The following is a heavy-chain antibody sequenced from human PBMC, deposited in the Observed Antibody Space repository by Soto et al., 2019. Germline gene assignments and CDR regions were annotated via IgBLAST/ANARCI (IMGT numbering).Heavy chain of an antibody. CDR1: GGTFSSYA. CDR3: ATSIGTYCSGGSCYSNYYYYGMDV. CDR2: IIPIFGTA. V-gene: IGHV1-69*13. J-gene: IGHJ6*02. Sequence: RASVKVSFQGSGGTFSSYAISWVRQAPGQGLEWMGGIIPIFGTANYAQKFQGRVTITADESTSTAYMELSSLRSEDTAVYYCATSIGTYCSGGSCYSNYYYYGMDVWGQGTTVTVSS. D-gene: IGHD2-15*01.